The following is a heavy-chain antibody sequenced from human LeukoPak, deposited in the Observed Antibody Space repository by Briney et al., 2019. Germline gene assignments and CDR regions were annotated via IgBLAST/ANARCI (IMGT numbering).Heavy chain of an antibody. D-gene: IGHD3-3*01. J-gene: IGHJ6*02. CDR3: ARDRSGRNYYYYGMDV. Sequence: PSETLSLTCTVSGGSISSSSYSWGWIRQPPGKGLEWIGSIYYSGSTYYNPSLKSRVTISVDTSKNQFSLKLSSVTAADTAVYYCARDRSGRNYYYYGMDVWGQGTMVTVSS. CDR2: IYYSGST. V-gene: IGHV4-39*07. CDR1: GGSISSSSYS.